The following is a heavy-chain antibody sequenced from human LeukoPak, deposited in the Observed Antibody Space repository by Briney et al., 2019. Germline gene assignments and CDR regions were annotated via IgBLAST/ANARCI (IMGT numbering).Heavy chain of an antibody. D-gene: IGHD2-2*01. V-gene: IGHV1-18*01. Sequence: GESLKISCKASGYTFTSYGISWVRQAPGQGLEWMGWISAYNGNTNYAQKLQGRVTMTTDTSTSTAYMELRSLRSDDTAVYYCARVPLSALLLWSLLLDYWGQGTLVTVSS. CDR2: ISAYNGNT. CDR3: ARVPLSALLLWSLLLDY. J-gene: IGHJ4*02. CDR1: GYTFTSYG.